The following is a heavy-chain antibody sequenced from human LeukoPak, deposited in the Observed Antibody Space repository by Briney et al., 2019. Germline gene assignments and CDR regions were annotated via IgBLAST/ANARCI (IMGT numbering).Heavy chain of an antibody. CDR1: LVTLTRAW. D-gene: IGHD3-10*01. J-gene: IGHJ5*02. Sequence: GSLRLSCVRPLVTLTRAWMNWVRPAPQKGLEWVSPITSTSSYIFYADSVRGRFTISRDNARNSLYLQMNSLRAEDTAVYYCTRDYYGSGSYSWFDPWGQGTLVIVSS. CDR2: ITSTSSYI. V-gene: IGHV3-21*01. CDR3: TRDYYGSGSYSWFDP.